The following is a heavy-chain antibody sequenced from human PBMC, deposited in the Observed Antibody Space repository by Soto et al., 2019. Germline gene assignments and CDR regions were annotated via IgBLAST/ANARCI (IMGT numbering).Heavy chain of an antibody. CDR2: INHSGST. CDR1: GGSFSGYY. Sequence: PSETLSLTCAVYGGSFSGYYWSWIRQPPGKGLEWIGEINHSGSTNYNPSLKSRVTISVDTSKNQFSLKLSTVTAADTAVYYCARANPRAFDIWGLGTMVTVSS. V-gene: IGHV4-34*01. CDR3: ARANPRAFDI. J-gene: IGHJ3*02.